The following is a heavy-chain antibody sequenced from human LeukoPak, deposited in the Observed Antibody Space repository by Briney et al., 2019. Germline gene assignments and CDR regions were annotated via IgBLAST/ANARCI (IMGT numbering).Heavy chain of an antibody. CDR3: ARGRRYSYGYVY. CDR2: INHSGST. D-gene: IGHD5-18*01. J-gene: IGHJ4*02. V-gene: IGHV4-34*01. CDR1: GGSFSGYY. Sequence: SETLTLTCAVYGGSFSGYYWSWIRQPPGKGLEWIGEINHSGSTNYNPSLKSRVTISVDTSKNQYSLKLSSVTAADTAVYYCARGRRYSYGYVYWGQGTLVTVSS.